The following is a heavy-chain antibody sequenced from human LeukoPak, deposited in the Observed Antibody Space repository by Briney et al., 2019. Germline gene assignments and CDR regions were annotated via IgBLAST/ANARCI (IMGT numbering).Heavy chain of an antibody. CDR3: ARVDSHGLNDSWWLRGTVYYYYGMDV. Sequence: SQTLSLTCAISGDSVSSNSAAWNWIRQSPSRGLEWLGRTYYRSKWYNDYAVSVKSRITINPDTSKNQFSLKLSSVTAADTAVYYCARVDSHGLNDSWWLRGTVYYYYGMDVWGQGTTVTVSS. V-gene: IGHV6-1*01. D-gene: IGHD5-12*01. CDR2: TYYRSKWYN. CDR1: GDSVSSNSAA. J-gene: IGHJ6*02.